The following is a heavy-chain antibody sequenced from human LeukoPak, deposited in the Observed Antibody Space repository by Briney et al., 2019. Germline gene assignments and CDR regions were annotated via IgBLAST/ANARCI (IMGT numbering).Heavy chain of an antibody. CDR3: ARETIGSYSVSFDY. CDR2: IYSGGST. V-gene: IGHV3-53*01. CDR1: GFTVSSNY. D-gene: IGHD1-26*01. J-gene: IGHJ4*02. Sequence: GGSLRLSCAASGFTVSSNYMNWVRQAPGKGLEWVSVIYSGGSTNYADSVKGRFTISRDNSKNTLYLQMNSLRAEDTTVYYCARETIGSYSVSFDYWGQGTLVTVSS.